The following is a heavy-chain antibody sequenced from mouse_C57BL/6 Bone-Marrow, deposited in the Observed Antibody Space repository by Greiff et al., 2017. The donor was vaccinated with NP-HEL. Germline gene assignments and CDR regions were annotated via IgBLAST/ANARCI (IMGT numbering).Heavy chain of an antibody. V-gene: IGHV5-4*01. CDR1: GFTFSSYA. Sequence: EVMLVESGGGLVKPGGSLKLSCAASGFTFSSYAMSWVRQTPEKRLEWVATISDGGSYTYYPDNVKGRFTISRDNAKNNLYLQMSHLKSEDTAMYYCARDTMITYYAMDYWGQGTSVTVSS. CDR2: ISDGGSYT. J-gene: IGHJ4*01. D-gene: IGHD2-4*01. CDR3: ARDTMITYYAMDY.